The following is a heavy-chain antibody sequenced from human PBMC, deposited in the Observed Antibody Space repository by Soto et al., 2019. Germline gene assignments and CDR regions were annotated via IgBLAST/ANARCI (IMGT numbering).Heavy chain of an antibody. V-gene: IGHV1-2*04. J-gene: IGHJ4*02. D-gene: IGHD3-16*01. CDR1: GYTFTGYY. Sequence: QVQLVQSGAEVKKPGASVKVSCKASGYTFTGYYIQWMRQAPGQGLEWMGWINANSGATKYAQKFQDWVTMTRDTSISTAYMELSRLTSDDTAVYYCARLLEGDHFFDYWGQGTLVTVSS. CDR3: ARLLEGDHFFDY. CDR2: INANSGAT.